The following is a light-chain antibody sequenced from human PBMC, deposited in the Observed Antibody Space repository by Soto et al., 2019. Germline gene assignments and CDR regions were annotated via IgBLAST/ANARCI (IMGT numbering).Light chain of an antibody. CDR2: DVN. CDR1: TSDIGNTYNY. J-gene: IGLJ2*01. Sequence: QSALTQPASLSGSPGQSVTLSCTGTTSDIGNTYNYVSWYQHHPGKAPKLIISDVNNRPSGVSDRCSGSKSGNTASLTISCVEAEEVADYYCSAYSIGSSPVLLGGGTKLTVL. V-gene: IGLV2-14*03. CDR3: SAYSIGSSPVL.